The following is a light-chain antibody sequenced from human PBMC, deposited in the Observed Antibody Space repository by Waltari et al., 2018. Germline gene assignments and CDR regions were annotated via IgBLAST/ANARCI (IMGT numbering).Light chain of an antibody. CDR2: DVT. Sequence: QSALTQPASMSGSPGQSITISCTGPSSHVAGSHFFTLYQQYPGKAPKLIIYDVTNRPSWVSHRFSGSRSGNTASLTIAGLQAEDEADYYCSSYTSVNTRFGGGTKLTVL. CDR1: SSHVAGSHF. V-gene: IGLV2-14*03. CDR3: SSYTSVNTR. J-gene: IGLJ2*01.